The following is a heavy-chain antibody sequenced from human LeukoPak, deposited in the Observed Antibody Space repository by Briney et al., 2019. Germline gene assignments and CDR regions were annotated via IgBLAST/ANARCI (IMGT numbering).Heavy chain of an antibody. Sequence: SETLSLTCTVSGGSISSDYCSWIRQPPGKGLEWIGYINDSGNTNSNPSLKSRVTISADTSKNQFSLKLSSVTAADTAVYYCARHRPGERRFDPWGQGTLVTVSS. V-gene: IGHV4-59*08. J-gene: IGHJ5*02. D-gene: IGHD3-16*01. CDR1: GGSISSDY. CDR3: ARHRPGERRFDP. CDR2: INDSGNT.